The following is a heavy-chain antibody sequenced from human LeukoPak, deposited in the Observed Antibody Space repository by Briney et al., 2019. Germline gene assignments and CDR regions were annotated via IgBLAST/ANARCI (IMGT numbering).Heavy chain of an antibody. CDR3: AELGITMIGGV. V-gene: IGHV3-48*03. CDR1: GFTFSSYE. Sequence: PGGSLRLSCAASGFTFSSYEMNWVRQAPGKGLEWVSGIRGDVRTHYADSVKGRFTISRDNPKNSLYLQLNSLRAEDTAVSYCAELGITMIGGVWGKGTTVTISS. CDR2: IRGDVRT. J-gene: IGHJ6*04. D-gene: IGHD3-10*02.